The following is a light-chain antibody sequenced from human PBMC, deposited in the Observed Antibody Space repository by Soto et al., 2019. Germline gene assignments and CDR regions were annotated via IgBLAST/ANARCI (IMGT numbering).Light chain of an antibody. CDR2: DAS. CDR1: QSVSTD. V-gene: IGKV3-11*01. J-gene: IGKJ3*01. Sequence: ENVLTQSLATLSLSPGEKATLSCRASQSVSTDLAWYQQNPGQAPRHLIYDASNRATGIPARFSGSGSGTDFTLTIISLEPEDFAVYYCQQRSNWPPVFGPGTKVDIK. CDR3: QQRSNWPPV.